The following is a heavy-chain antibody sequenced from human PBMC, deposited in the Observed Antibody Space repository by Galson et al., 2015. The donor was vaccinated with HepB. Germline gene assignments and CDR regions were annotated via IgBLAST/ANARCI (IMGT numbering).Heavy chain of an antibody. CDR1: GGSISSSSYY. CDR3: ARRTGLPPLFDY. CDR2: IYYSGST. J-gene: IGHJ4*02. Sequence: LSLTCTVSGGSISSSSYYWGWIRQPPGKGLEWIGSIYYSGSTYYNPSLKSRVTISVDTSKNQFSLKLSSVTAADTAVYYCARRTGLPPLFDYWGQGTLVTVSS. D-gene: IGHD5-12*01. V-gene: IGHV4-39*01.